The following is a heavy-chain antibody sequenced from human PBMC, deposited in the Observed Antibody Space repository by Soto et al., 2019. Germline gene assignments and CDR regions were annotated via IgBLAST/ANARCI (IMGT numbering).Heavy chain of an antibody. D-gene: IGHD3-10*01. V-gene: IGHV1-8*01. CDR2: MNPNSGNT. CDR1: GYTFTSYD. CDR3: ARGQVSITMVRGDDAFDI. Sequence: ASVKVSCKASGYTFTSYDINWVRQATGQGLEWMGWMNPNSGNTGYAQKFQGRVTMTRNTSISTAYMELSSLRSEDTAVYYCARGQVSITMVRGDDAFDIWGQGTMVTV. J-gene: IGHJ3*02.